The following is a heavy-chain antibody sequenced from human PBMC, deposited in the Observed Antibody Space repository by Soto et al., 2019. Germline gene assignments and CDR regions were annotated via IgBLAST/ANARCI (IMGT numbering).Heavy chain of an antibody. Sequence: QMQLVQSGPEVKKPGTSVKVSCKASGVTFTSSAMLWVRQARGQRLEWIGWIVVGSGNTNYAQKFQERVTITREMSTSTAYMELSSLRSEDTAVYYCAAHISSGADYWGQGTLVTVSS. J-gene: IGHJ4*02. CDR2: IVVGSGNT. CDR1: GVTFTSSA. D-gene: IGHD3-22*01. V-gene: IGHV1-58*02. CDR3: AAHISSGADY.